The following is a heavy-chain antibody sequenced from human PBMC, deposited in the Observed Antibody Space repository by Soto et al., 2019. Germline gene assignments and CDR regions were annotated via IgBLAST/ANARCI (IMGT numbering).Heavy chain of an antibody. Sequence: SETLSLTCAVSGGSISSGGYSWGWIRQPPGKGLEWIGYIYYTGSTYYNPSLKSRVTISVDTSKNQFSLKLDSVTATDTAVYFCERHSVWLLLSDYWGQGSLVTVSS. CDR1: GGSISSGGYS. CDR2: IYYTGST. CDR3: ERHSVWLLLSDY. V-gene: IGHV4-30-2*03. D-gene: IGHD3-22*01. J-gene: IGHJ4*02.